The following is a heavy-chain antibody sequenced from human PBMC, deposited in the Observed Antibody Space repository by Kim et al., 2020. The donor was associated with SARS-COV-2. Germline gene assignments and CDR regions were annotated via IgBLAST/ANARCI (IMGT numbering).Heavy chain of an antibody. CDR1: GFTFSSYG. J-gene: IGHJ6*02. CDR3: AKESGSGSYYAWTYYYYGMDV. V-gene: IGHV3-30*18. D-gene: IGHD3-10*01. CDR2: ISYDGSNK. Sequence: GGSPRLSCAASGFTFSSYGMHWVRQAPGKGLGWVAVISYDGSNKYYADSVKGRFTISRDNSKNTLYLQMNSLRAEDTAVYYCAKESGSGSYYAWTYYYYGMDVWGQGTTVTVSS.